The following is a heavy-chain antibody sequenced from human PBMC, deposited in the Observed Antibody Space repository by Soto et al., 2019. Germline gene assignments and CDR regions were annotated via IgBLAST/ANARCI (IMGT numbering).Heavy chain of an antibody. D-gene: IGHD2-15*01. V-gene: IGHV1-69*02. CDR2: IIPILGIA. J-gene: IGHJ4*02. CDR3: ASWWDCSGGSCVFDY. Sequence: SVKVSCKASGGTFSSYTISWVRQAPGQGLEWMGRIIPILGIANYAQKFQGRVTITADKSTSTAYMELSSLRSEDTAVYYCASWWDCSGGSCVFDYWGQGTLVTVSS. CDR1: GGTFSSYT.